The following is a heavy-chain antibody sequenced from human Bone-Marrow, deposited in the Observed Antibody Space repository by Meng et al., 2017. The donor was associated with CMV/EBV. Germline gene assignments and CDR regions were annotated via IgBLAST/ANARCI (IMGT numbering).Heavy chain of an antibody. CDR3: ARGTLRFLEWSLGFDI. CDR2: ISSSGSTI. J-gene: IGHJ3*02. CDR1: GFTFSSYS. V-gene: IGHV3-48*01. Sequence: GGSLRLSCAASGFTFSSYSMNWVRQAPGKGLEWVSYISSSGSTIYYADSVKGRFTISRDKAKNSLYLQMNSLRAEDTAVYYCARGTLRFLEWSLGFDIWGQGTMVTVSS. D-gene: IGHD3-3*01.